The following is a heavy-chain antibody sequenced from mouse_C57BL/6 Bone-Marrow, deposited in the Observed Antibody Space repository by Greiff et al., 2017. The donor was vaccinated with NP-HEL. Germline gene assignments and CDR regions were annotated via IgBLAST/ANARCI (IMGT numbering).Heavy chain of an antibody. J-gene: IGHJ4*01. Sequence: EVKLMESGGDLVKPGGSLKLSCAASGFTFSSYGMSWVRQTPDKRLEWVATISSGGSYTYYPDSVKGRFTISRDNAKNTLYLQMSSLKSEDTAMYYCARPYDWAMDYWGQGTSVTVSS. D-gene: IGHD2-4*01. CDR1: GFTFSSYG. V-gene: IGHV5-6*01. CDR3: ARPYDWAMDY. CDR2: ISSGGSYT.